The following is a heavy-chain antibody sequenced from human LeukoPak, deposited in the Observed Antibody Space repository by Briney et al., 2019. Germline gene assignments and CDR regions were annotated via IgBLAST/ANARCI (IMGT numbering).Heavy chain of an antibody. D-gene: IGHD3-10*01. CDR1: GGSISSYY. CDR2: IYYSGST. Sequence: NPSETLSITCTVSGGSISSYYWSWIRQPPGKGLEWIGYIYYSGSTNYNPSLKSRVTISVDTSKNQFSLKLSSVTAADTAVYYCARVTTMVRGVIEAFDIWGQGTMVTVSS. J-gene: IGHJ3*02. CDR3: ARVTTMVRGVIEAFDI. V-gene: IGHV4-59*01.